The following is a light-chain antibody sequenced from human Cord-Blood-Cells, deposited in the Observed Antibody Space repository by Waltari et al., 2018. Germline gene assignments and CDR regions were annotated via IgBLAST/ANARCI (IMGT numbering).Light chain of an antibody. CDR3: QQSYSTLTIT. J-gene: IGKJ5*01. V-gene: IGKV3-20*01. Sequence: EIVLTQSPGTLSLSPGERATLSCRASQSVSSSYLAWYQQKPGQAPRLLIYGASSLQSGVPSRFSGSGSGTDFTLTISSLQPEDFATYYCQQSYSTLTITFGQGTRLEIK. CDR2: GAS. CDR1: QSVSSSY.